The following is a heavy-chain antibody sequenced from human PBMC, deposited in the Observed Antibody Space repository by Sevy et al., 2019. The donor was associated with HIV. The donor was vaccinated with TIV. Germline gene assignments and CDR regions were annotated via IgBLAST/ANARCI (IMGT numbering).Heavy chain of an antibody. Sequence: SGTLSLTCAVYGGSFSGYYWNWIRHPPGKALEWIGEINHSGSTNYNPSLKSRVTISVDTSKNQFSLKLNSVTAADTAVYYCARAPPVVVVPGAPSWFDPWGQGTLVTVSS. J-gene: IGHJ5*02. CDR3: ARAPPVVVVPGAPSWFDP. D-gene: IGHD2-2*01. CDR1: GGSFSGYY. CDR2: INHSGST. V-gene: IGHV4-34*01.